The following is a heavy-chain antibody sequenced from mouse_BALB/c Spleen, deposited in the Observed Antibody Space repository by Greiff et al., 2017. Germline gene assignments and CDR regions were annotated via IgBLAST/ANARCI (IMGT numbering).Heavy chain of an antibody. V-gene: IGHV1S130*01. D-gene: IGHD2-1*01. CDR2: IHPNSGNT. Sequence: VKLQQPGSVLVRPGASVKLSCKASGYTFTSSWMHWAKQRPGQGLEWIGEIHPNSGNTNYNEKFKGKATLTVDTSSSTAYVDLSSLTSEDSAVYYCACIYYGNLGYFDVWGAGTTVTVSS. CDR3: ACIYYGNLGYFDV. CDR1: GYTFTSSW. J-gene: IGHJ1*01.